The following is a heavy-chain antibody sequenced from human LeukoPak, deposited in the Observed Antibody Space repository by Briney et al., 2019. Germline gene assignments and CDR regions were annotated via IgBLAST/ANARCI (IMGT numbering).Heavy chain of an antibody. Sequence: SETLSLTCTVSGGSISSYYWGWIRQPPGKGLEWIGSIYYSGSTYYNPSLKSRVTISVDTSKNQFSLKLSSVTAADTAVYYCARVDPLNYYDSSGPPSDWGQGTLVTVSS. D-gene: IGHD3-22*01. CDR1: GGSISSYY. CDR3: ARVDPLNYYDSSGPPSD. J-gene: IGHJ4*02. CDR2: IYYSGST. V-gene: IGHV4-39*07.